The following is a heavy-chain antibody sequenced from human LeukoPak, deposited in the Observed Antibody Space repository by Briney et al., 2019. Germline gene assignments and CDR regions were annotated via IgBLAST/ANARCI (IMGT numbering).Heavy chain of an antibody. CDR3: ASLLNKVQLAQDY. J-gene: IGHJ4*02. V-gene: IGHV3-48*01. Sequence: GGSLSLSCAASGFTFSSYSMNWVRQAPGKGLEWVSYISSSSSTIYYADSVKGRFTISRDNAKNSLYLQMNSLRAEDTAVYYCASLLNKVQLAQDYWGQGTLVTVSS. CDR2: ISSSSSTI. CDR1: GFTFSSYS. D-gene: IGHD5-18*01.